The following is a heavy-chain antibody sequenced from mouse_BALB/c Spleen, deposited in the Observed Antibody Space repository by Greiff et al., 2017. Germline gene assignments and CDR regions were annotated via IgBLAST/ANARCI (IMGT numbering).Heavy chain of an antibody. Sequence: EVKLVESGGGLVKPGGSLKLSCAASGFTFSDYYMYWVRQTPEKRLEWVATISDGGSYTYYPDSVKGRFTISRDNAKNNLYLQMSSLKSEDTAMYYCTYGNYRYYAMDYWGQGTSVTVSS. D-gene: IGHD2-1*01. CDR2: ISDGGSYT. V-gene: IGHV5-4*02. CDR1: GFTFSDYY. CDR3: TYGNYRYYAMDY. J-gene: IGHJ4*01.